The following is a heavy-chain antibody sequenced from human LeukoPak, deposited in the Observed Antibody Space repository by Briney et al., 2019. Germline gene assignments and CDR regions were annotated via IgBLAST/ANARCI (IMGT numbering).Heavy chain of an antibody. CDR1: GFTVSSNY. D-gene: IGHD6-13*01. CDR2: IYSGGST. Sequence: GGSLRLSCAASGFTVSSNYMSWVRQAPGKGLEWVSVIYSGGSTYYADSVKGRFTISRDNSKNTLYLQMNSLRAEDTAVYYCAKDGKQQLVLRSSADFDYWGQGTLVTVSS. J-gene: IGHJ4*02. V-gene: IGHV3-53*01. CDR3: AKDGKQQLVLRSSADFDY.